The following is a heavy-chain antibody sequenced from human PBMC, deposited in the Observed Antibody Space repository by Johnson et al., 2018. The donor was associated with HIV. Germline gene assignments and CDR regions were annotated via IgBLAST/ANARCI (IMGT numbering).Heavy chain of an antibody. D-gene: IGHD3-3*01. J-gene: IGHJ3*02. CDR3: ARVRDYNFWSGQQSRHAFDI. CDR2: ISYDGSNK. Sequence: QEQLVESGGGVVQPGRFLRLFCAASGFTFSGYPMHWVRQAPGKGLEWVAVISYDGSNKYYADSVKGRFTISRDNSKNTLYLQMNSLRAEDTAVYYCARVRDYNFWSGQQSRHAFDIWGQGTMVTVSS. CDR1: GFTFSGYP. V-gene: IGHV3-30-3*01.